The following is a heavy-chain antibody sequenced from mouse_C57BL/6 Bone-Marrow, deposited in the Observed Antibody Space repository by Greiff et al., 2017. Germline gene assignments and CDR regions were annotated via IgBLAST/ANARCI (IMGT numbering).Heavy chain of an antibody. CDR1: GYTFTTYP. CDR2: FHPYNDDT. D-gene: IGHD1-1*01. V-gene: IGHV1-47*01. CDR3: ARSYYYGSSYGYAMDY. Sequence: QVQLQQSGAELVKPGASVKMSCKASGYTFTTYPIEWMKQNHGKSLEWIGNFHPYNDDTKYNEKFKGKATLTVEKSSSTVYLELSRLTSDDSAVYYCARSYYYGSSYGYAMDYWGQGTSVTVSS. J-gene: IGHJ4*01.